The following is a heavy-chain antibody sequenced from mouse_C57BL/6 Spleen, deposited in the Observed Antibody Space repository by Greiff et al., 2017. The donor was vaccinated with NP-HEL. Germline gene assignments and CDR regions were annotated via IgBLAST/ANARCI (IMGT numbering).Heavy chain of an antibody. D-gene: IGHD2-4*01. CDR1: GYSFTGYY. CDR2: INPSTGGT. V-gene: IGHV1-42*01. CDR3: ARNAPYDYDAAWFAD. Sequence: VQLKESGPELVKPGASVKISCKASGYSFTGYYMNWVKQSPEKSLEWIGEINPSTGGTTYNQKFKAKATLTVDKSSSTAYMQLKSLTSEDSAVYYCARNAPYDYDAAWFADWGQGTLVTVSA. J-gene: IGHJ3*01.